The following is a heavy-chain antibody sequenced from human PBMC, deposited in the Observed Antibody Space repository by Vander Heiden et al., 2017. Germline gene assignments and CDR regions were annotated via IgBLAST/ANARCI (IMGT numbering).Heavy chain of an antibody. CDR2: MNPNSGNT. D-gene: IGHD2-2*01. Sequence: QVQLVQSGAEVKKPGASVKVSCKASGYTFTSYDINWVRKATGQGLAWMGWMNPNSGNTGYVQKFQGRVTMTRNTSISTAYMELSSLTSEDTAVYYCASAYCTSTSCSTWWFDPWGQGTLVTVSS. V-gene: IGHV1-8*01. CDR3: ASAYCTSTSCSTWWFDP. J-gene: IGHJ5*02. CDR1: GYTFTSYD.